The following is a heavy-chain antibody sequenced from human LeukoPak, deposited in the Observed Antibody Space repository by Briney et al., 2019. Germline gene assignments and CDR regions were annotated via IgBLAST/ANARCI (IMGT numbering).Heavy chain of an antibody. CDR2: MNPNSGNT. V-gene: IGHV1-8*03. CDR3: ALTTSGYSYGYWGYYYYMDV. D-gene: IGHD5-18*01. J-gene: IGHJ6*03. CDR1: GYTFTSYD. Sequence: GASVKVSCKASGYTFTSYDINWVRQATGQGLEWMRWMNPNSGNTGYAQKFQGRVTITRNTSISTAYMELSSLRSEDTAVYYCALTTSGYSYGYWGYYYYMDVWGKGTTVTVSS.